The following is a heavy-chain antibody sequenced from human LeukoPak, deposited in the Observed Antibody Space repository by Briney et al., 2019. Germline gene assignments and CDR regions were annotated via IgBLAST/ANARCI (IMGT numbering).Heavy chain of an antibody. Sequence: NPSETLSLTCTVSGGSISSGGYYWSCIRQHPGKGLECIGYIYYSGSTYYNPSLKSRVTISVDTSKNQFSLKLSSVTAADTAVYYCARDSGGEWGQGTLVTVSS. D-gene: IGHD2-15*01. CDR2: IYYSGST. V-gene: IGHV4-31*03. CDR3: ARDSGGE. CDR1: GGSISSGGYY. J-gene: IGHJ4*02.